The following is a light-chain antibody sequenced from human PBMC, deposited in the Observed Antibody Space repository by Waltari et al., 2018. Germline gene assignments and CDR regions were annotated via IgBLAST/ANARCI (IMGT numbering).Light chain of an antibody. CDR2: NAS. V-gene: IGKV1-5*03. CDR3: QQYSNYELT. CDR1: QSIGTW. Sequence: DIQMTQSPSTLSASVGDRVIITCRASQSIGTWLAWYQQKPGKAPKVLMYNASNLENGVPSRFSGSGSGTEFTLTISSLQPDDFATYYCQQYSNYELTIGGGTKVEIK. J-gene: IGKJ4*01.